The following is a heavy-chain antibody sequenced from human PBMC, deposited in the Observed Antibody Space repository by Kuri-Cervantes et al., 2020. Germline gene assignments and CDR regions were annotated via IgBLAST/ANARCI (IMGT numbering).Heavy chain of an antibody. V-gene: IGHV3-23*01. CDR1: GFTFSSCA. D-gene: IGHD2-15*01. J-gene: IGHJ4*02. CDR2: ITDSDGST. CDR3: ARNLSSIGGSGY. Sequence: GESLKISCAASGFTFSSCAMSWVRQSPGKGLEWVSSITDSDGSTYYADSVKGRFTISRDNSKNTLDLQMNSLRAEDTAVYYCARNLSSIGGSGYWGQGTLVTVSS.